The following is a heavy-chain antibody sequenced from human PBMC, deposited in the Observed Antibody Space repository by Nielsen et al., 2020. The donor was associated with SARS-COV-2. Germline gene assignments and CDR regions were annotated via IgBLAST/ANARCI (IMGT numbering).Heavy chain of an antibody. CDR2: IYYSGST. V-gene: IGHV4-59*12. CDR3: ARVGNDILTGYYT. Sequence: GSLRLSCTVSGGSISSYYWSWIRQPPGKGLEWIGYIYYSGSTNYNPSLKSRVTISVDTSKNQFSLKLSSVTAADTAVYYCARVGNDILTGYYTWGQGILVTVSS. J-gene: IGHJ5*02. CDR1: GGSISSYY. D-gene: IGHD3-9*01.